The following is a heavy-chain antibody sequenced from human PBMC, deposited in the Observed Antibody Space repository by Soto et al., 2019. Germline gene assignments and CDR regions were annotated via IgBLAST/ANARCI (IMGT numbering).Heavy chain of an antibody. CDR2: IVPIFGTA. D-gene: IGHD3-10*01. J-gene: IGHJ5*02. V-gene: IGHV1-69*13. CDR3: ARDTYYYGSGSYYNWFDP. CDR1: GGTFSSYA. Sequence: SVKVSWKASGGTFSSYAISWVRQAPGQGLEWMGGIVPIFGTANYAQKFQGRVTITADESTSTAYMELSSLRSEDTAVYYCARDTYYYGSGSYYNWFDPWGQGTLVTVSS.